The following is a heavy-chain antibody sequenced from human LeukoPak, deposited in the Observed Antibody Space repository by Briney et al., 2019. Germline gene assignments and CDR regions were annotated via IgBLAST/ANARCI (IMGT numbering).Heavy chain of an antibody. D-gene: IGHD3-10*01. Sequence: SETLSLTCTVSGGSISSGGYYWRWIRQHPGKGLEWIGYIYYSGSTYYNPSLRSRVTISVDTSKNQFSLKLSSVTAADTAVYYCARVARNYYGSGSDTFDYWGQGTLVTVSS. J-gene: IGHJ4*02. V-gene: IGHV4-31*03. CDR3: ARVARNYYGSGSDTFDY. CDR1: GGSISSGGYY. CDR2: IYYSGST.